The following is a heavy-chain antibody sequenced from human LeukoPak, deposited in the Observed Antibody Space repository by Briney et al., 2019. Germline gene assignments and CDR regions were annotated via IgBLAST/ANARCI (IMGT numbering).Heavy chain of an antibody. CDR1: GGSISSGDYY. CDR2: IYYSGST. CDR3: AREEWFDP. Sequence: SETLSLTCTVSGGSISSGDYYWSWIRQPPGKGLEWIGYIYYSGSTYYIPSLKSRVTLSVDTSKNQFSLKLSSVTAADTAVYYCAREEWFDPWGQGTLVTVSS. V-gene: IGHV4-30-4*08. J-gene: IGHJ5*02.